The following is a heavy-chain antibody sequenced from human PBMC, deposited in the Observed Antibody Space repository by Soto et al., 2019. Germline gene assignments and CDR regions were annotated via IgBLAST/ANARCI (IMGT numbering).Heavy chain of an antibody. CDR3: ARAAGAVAYFDY. D-gene: IGHD6-19*01. Sequence: SETLSLTCTVSGGSVSSGSYYWSWIRQPPGKGLEWIGYIYSSGSTNYNPSLKSRVTISVDTSKNQFPLKLSSVTAADTAVYYCARAAGAVAYFDYWGQGTLVTVSS. CDR1: GGSVSSGSYY. J-gene: IGHJ4*02. V-gene: IGHV4-61*01. CDR2: IYSSGST.